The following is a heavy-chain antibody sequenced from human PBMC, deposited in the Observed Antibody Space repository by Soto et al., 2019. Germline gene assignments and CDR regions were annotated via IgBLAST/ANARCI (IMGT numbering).Heavy chain of an antibody. Sequence: SETLSLTCTVSGGSVSSYSWTWGRQPPGKGLEWIGYVYYSGSTHYNPSLKSRATISLDTSKNQFSLKLTSVTAADTAMYFCASSPPAMVAPNIWGQGTLVTVSS. V-gene: IGHV4-59*02. CDR2: VYYSGST. CDR3: ASSPPAMVAPNI. CDR1: GGSVSSYS. J-gene: IGHJ4*02. D-gene: IGHD5-18*01.